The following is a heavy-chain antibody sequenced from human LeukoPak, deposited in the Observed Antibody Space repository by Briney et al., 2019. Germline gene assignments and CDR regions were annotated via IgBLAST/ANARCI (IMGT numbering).Heavy chain of an antibody. Sequence: GGSLRLSCAASGFTFSSYAMSWVRQAPGKGLEWVSAISGSGGSTYYAGSVKGRFTISRDNSKNTLYLQMNSLRAEDTAVYYCAKSYSSGWNYFDYWGQGTLVTVSS. D-gene: IGHD6-19*01. CDR1: GFTFSSYA. CDR2: ISGSGGST. V-gene: IGHV3-23*01. J-gene: IGHJ4*02. CDR3: AKSYSSGWNYFDY.